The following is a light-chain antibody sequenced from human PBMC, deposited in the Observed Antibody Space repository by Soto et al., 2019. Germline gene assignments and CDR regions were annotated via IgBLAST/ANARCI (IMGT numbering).Light chain of an antibody. CDR2: EVS. CDR1: SSDVGGYNY. V-gene: IGLV2-8*01. CDR3: HSYEGSKNSGV. J-gene: IGLJ3*02. Sequence: QSALTQPPSASGSPGQSVTLSCTGTSSDVGGYNYVSWYQQHPGKAPKLMIYEVSKRPSGVPDRFAGSKSGNTASLSVSGLQAEDEADYYCHSYEGSKNSGVFGGGTKVPVL.